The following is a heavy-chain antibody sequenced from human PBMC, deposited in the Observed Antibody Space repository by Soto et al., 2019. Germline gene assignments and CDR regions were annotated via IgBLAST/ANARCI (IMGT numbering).Heavy chain of an antibody. V-gene: IGHV3-48*02. Sequence: GGSLRLSCAASGFTFSSYSMNWVRQAPGKGLEWVSYISSSSSTIYYADSVKGRFTISRDNAKNSLYLQMNSLRDEDTAVYYCARDSFSCSGGSCYSSFDHYYYYGMDVWGQGTTVTVSS. CDR2: ISSSSSTI. CDR1: GFTFSSYS. J-gene: IGHJ6*02. D-gene: IGHD2-15*01. CDR3: ARDSFSCSGGSCYSSFDHYYYYGMDV.